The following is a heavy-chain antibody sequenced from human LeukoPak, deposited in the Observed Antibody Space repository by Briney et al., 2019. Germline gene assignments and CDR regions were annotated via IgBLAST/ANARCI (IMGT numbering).Heavy chain of an antibody. CDR3: ARAGIMITFGGVIVTFDY. D-gene: IGHD3-16*01. J-gene: IGHJ4*02. CDR2: IYHSGST. V-gene: IGHV4-30-2*05. CDR1: GGSISSGGYS. Sequence: SETLSLTCAVSGGSISSGGYSWSWIRQPPGKGLEWIGYIYHSGSTYYNPSLKSRVTISVDTSKNQFSLKLSSVTAADTAVYYRARAGIMITFGGVIVTFDYWGQGTLVTVSS.